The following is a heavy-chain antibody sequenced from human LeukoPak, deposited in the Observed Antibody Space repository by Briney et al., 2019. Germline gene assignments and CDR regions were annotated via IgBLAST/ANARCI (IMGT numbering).Heavy chain of an antibody. J-gene: IGHJ3*02. CDR1: GYTFTGYY. CDR3: ARNRDGYNPSAFDI. V-gene: IGHV1-69*13. Sequence: SVKVSCKASGYTFTGYYMHWVRQAPGQGLEWMGGIIPIFGTANYAQKFQGRVTITADESTSTAYMELSSLRSEDTAVYYCARNRDGYNPSAFDIWGQGTMVTVSS. D-gene: IGHD5-24*01. CDR2: IIPIFGTA.